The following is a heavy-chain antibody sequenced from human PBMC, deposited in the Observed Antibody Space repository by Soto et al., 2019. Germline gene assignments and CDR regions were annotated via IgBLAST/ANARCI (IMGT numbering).Heavy chain of an antibody. CDR3: ASCGVDYYESSGEDDAFDI. CDR1: GRTFIGSA. CDR2: IIPIFGTA. D-gene: IGHD3-22*01. V-gene: IGHV1-69*01. Sequence: SCNASGRTFIGSAIKWEHRARRQPKEWMGGIIPIFGTANYAQKFQGRVTITADESTSTAYMELSSLRSEDTAVYYCASCGVDYYESSGEDDAFDIWGQGTMVTVAS. J-gene: IGHJ3*02.